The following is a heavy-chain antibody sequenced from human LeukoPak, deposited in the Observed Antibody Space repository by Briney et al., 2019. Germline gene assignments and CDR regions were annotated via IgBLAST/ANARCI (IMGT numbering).Heavy chain of an antibody. CDR2: IYSGASST. CDR1: GFTFRSYS. D-gene: IGHD5-24*01. J-gene: IGHJ4*02. CDR3: ARPSPPGDGYNPCDY. Sequence: GGSLRLSCAAAGFTFRSYSMRWVRQAPGKGLEWVSGIYSGASSTFYADPVKGRFTISRDNAKNTVYLQMNSLRPEDTAVYYSARPSPPGDGYNPCDYWGPGALVTVSS. V-gene: IGHV3-66*02.